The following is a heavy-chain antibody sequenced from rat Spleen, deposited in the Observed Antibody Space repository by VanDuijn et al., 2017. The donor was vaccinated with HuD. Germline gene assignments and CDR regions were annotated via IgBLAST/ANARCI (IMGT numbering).Heavy chain of an antibody. CDR3: TIHPRY. J-gene: IGHJ2*01. CDR1: GLSLTSNN. V-gene: IGHV2-63*01. CDR2: MTYNGDT. Sequence: QVQLKESGPGLVQPSQTLSLTCTVSGLSLTSNNVHWVRQPPGEGLEWMGRMTYNGDTSYNSALISRLSISRDTAKNQVFLEMNSLQTDDTGTYYCTIHPRYWGQGVMVTVSS. D-gene: IGHD3-1*01.